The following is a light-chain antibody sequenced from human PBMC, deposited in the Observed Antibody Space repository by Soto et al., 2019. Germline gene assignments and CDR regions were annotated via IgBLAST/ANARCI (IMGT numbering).Light chain of an antibody. V-gene: IGKV1-5*01. Sequence: RVTITCQSTQDIKKNLNLYQQKPGKAPKLLIYDVSTLASGVPSRFSGSASGTEFTLTISNLESDDFASYYCQQYHRYSTFGQGTKVDI. CDR2: DVS. CDR1: QDIKKN. CDR3: QQYHRYST. J-gene: IGKJ1*01.